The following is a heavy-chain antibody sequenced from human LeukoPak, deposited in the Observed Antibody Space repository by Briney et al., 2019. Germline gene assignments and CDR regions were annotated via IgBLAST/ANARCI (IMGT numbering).Heavy chain of an antibody. CDR1: GFTFDDYA. CDR3: AKEDGRYFDY. V-gene: IGHV3-9*01. J-gene: IGHJ4*02. Sequence: GRSLRLSCAASGFTFDDYAMHWVRQAPGKGLEWVSGISWNSGSIGYADSVKGRFTISRDNSKNTLYLQMNSLRAEDTAVYYCAKEDGRYFDYWGQGTLVTVSS. CDR2: ISWNSGSI.